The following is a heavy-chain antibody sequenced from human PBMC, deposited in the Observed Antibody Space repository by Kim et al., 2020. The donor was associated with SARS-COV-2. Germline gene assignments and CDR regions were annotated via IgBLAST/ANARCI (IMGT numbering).Heavy chain of an antibody. J-gene: IGHJ4*02. Sequence: YTESVTGRFTNSRDISKNKLFLQMKSLRTDDTALYYCARDPKDGYGHFDLWGQGTLVTVSS. D-gene: IGHD5-12*01. CDR3: ARDPKDGYGHFDL. V-gene: IGHV3-53*01.